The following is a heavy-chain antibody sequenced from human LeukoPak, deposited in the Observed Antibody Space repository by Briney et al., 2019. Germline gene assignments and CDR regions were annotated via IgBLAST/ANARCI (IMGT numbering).Heavy chain of an antibody. J-gene: IGHJ4*02. V-gene: IGHV4-39*07. D-gene: IGHD3-10*01. CDR2: IYYSGST. Sequence: TSETLSLTCTVSGGSISSSSYYWGWIRQPPGKGLEWIGSIYYSGSTYYNPSLKSRVTISVDTSKNQFSLKLSSVTAADTAVYYCARALMVRGVQFDYWGQGTLVTVSS. CDR3: ARALMVRGVQFDY. CDR1: GGSISSSSYY.